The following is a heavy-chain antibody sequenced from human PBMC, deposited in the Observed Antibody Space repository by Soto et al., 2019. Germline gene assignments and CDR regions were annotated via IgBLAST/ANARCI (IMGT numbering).Heavy chain of an antibody. J-gene: IGHJ4*01. D-gene: IGHD2-8*01. Sequence: GGSLRLSCAASGFTFGTYAMHWVRQAPGKGLEWVAVIYYDGSNRYYGDAVKGRFTISRDNSKSTLYLQMGSLRAEDTAVYYCARAFCTNGVCYYFFDYWGHGTLVTVSS. CDR3: ARAFCTNGVCYYFFDY. CDR2: IYYDGSNR. CDR1: GFTFGTYA. V-gene: IGHV3-33*01.